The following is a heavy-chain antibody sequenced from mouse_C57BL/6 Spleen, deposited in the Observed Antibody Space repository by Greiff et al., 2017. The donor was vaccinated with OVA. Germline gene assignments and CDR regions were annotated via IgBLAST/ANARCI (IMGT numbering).Heavy chain of an antibody. Sequence: QVQLKQSGPELVKPGASVKISCKASGYAFSSSWMNWVKQRPGRGLEWIGRIYPGDGDTNYNGKFKGKATLTADKSSSTAYMQLSSLTSEDSAVYFCARYYSSYEDDYDYWGQGTTLTVSS. CDR3: ARYYSSYEDDYDY. D-gene: IGHD2-5*01. V-gene: IGHV1-82*01. CDR1: GYAFSSSW. J-gene: IGHJ2*01. CDR2: IYPGDGDT.